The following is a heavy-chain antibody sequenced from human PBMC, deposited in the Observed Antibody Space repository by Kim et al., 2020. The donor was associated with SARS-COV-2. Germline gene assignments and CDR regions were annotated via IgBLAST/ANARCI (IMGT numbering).Heavy chain of an antibody. CDR2: TYYRSKWYN. Sequence: SQTLSLTCAISGDSVSINSAAWNWIRQPPSRGLEWLGRTYYRSKWYNDYAVSVKSRITINPDTSKNQFSLQLNSVTPEDTAVYYCARSGIVVVPAQRYFQHWGQGTLVTVSS. J-gene: IGHJ1*01. D-gene: IGHD2-2*01. CDR1: GDSVSINSAA. CDR3: ARSGIVVVPAQRYFQH. V-gene: IGHV6-1*01.